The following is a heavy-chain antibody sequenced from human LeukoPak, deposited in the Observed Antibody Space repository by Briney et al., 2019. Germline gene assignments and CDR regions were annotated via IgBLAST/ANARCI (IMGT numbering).Heavy chain of an antibody. D-gene: IGHD2-15*01. CDR3: ARDPGVGYCSGGSCYDLGY. CDR1: GGSISSGSYY. CDR2: IYTSGST. J-gene: IGHJ4*02. Sequence: PSETLSLTCTVSGGSISSGSYYWSWVRQPAGTGLEWIGRIYTSGSTNYNPSLKSRVTISVDTSKNQFSLKLSSVTAADTAVYYCARDPGVGYCSGGSCYDLGYWGQGTLVTVSS. V-gene: IGHV4-61*02.